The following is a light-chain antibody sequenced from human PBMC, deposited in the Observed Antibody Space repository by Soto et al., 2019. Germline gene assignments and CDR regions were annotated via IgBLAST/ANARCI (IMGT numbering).Light chain of an antibody. CDR2: RTN. V-gene: IGLV1-44*01. Sequence: QSVLTQPPSVSGTPGQRAIISCSGSSSSIGSNAVNWYQQVPEKAPKLLIYRTNQRPSGVSDRFSGSASGTSASLAISGLQSEDEADYYCAAWDDSLKGPVFGGGTQLTVL. CDR3: AAWDDSLKGPV. J-gene: IGLJ3*02. CDR1: SSSIGSNA.